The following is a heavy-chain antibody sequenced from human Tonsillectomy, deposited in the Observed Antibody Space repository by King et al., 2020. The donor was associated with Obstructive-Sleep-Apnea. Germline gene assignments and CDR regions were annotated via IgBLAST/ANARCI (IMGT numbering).Heavy chain of an antibody. D-gene: IGHD6-19*01. Sequence: VQLVESGGGLVQPGGSLRLSCEASGFTFSRYSMNWVRQAPGKGLEWISFITSSSSTVDHADSVKGRFTISRDNAKNSVYLQMNSLAAEDTAVYYCARADIVAGTGFDYWGQRTLVTVSS. CDR2: ITSSSSTV. CDR3: ARADIVAGTGFDY. V-gene: IGHV3-48*04. CDR1: GFTFSRYS. J-gene: IGHJ4*02.